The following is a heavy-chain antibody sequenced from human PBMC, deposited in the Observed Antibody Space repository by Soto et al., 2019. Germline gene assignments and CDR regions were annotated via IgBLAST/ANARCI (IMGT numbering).Heavy chain of an antibody. CDR2: ISGSGGST. D-gene: IGHD3-9*01. CDR3: AKDPGSYYDILTGYHEGAFDI. V-gene: IGHV3-23*01. CDR1: GFTFSSNA. J-gene: IGHJ3*02. Sequence: EVQLLESGGGLVQPGGSLRLSCAASGFTFSSNAMSWVRQAPGKGLEWVSAISGSGGSTYYADSVKGRFTISRDNSMNTLYLQMNSLRAEDTAVYYCAKDPGSYYDILTGYHEGAFDIWGQGTMVTVSS.